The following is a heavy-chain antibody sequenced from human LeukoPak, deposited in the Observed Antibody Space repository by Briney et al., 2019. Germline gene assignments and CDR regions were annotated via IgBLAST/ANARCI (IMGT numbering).Heavy chain of an antibody. J-gene: IGHJ3*02. CDR3: ARDSNTVGAFDI. Sequence: PGGSLRLSCAASGFTFSSYSMNWVRQAPGKGLEWVSSISSSSSYIYYADSVKGRFTIFRDNAKNSLYLQMNSLRAEDTAVYYCARDSNTVGAFDIWGQGTMVTVSS. CDR2: ISSSSSYI. V-gene: IGHV3-21*01. D-gene: IGHD4-17*01. CDR1: GFTFSSYS.